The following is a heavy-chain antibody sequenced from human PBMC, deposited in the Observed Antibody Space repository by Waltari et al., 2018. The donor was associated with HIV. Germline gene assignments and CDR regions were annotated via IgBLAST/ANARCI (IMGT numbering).Heavy chain of an antibody. CDR3: ATTHGSGDFDNDFDY. J-gene: IGHJ4*02. CDR1: GFTFTFYW. CDR2: INQAGTER. Sequence: EVQLVESGGGWVQPGGSLTLTCEASGFTFTFYWLSGVRQAPGKGLDVVANINQAGTERHYVDSVRGRFTISRDNGKTSLFLQMNSLSVEDTAVYYCATTHGSGDFDNDFDYWGQGTLV. V-gene: IGHV3-7*01. D-gene: IGHD3-10*01.